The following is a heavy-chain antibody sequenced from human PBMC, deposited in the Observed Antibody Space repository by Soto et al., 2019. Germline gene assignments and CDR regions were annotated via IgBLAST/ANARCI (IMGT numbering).Heavy chain of an antibody. CDR1: GYTFTSYY. J-gene: IGHJ5*02. CDR3: ARSGSSSSWYLTMTGDWFDP. CDR2: INPSGGST. V-gene: IGHV1-46*01. D-gene: IGHD6-13*01. Sequence: ASVTVSCKASGYTFTSYYMHWVRQAPGQGLEWMGIINPSGGSTSYAQKFQGRVTMTRDTSTSTVYMELSSLRSEDTAVYYCARSGSSSSWYLTMTGDWFDPWGQGTLVTVSS.